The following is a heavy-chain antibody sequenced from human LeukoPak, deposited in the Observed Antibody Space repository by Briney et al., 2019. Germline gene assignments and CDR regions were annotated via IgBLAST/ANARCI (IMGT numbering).Heavy chain of an antibody. CDR1: GYTFTGYY. J-gene: IGHJ4*02. D-gene: IGHD3-16*01. V-gene: IGHV1-46*01. CDR3: ARERGGHYYDY. Sequence: ASVKVSCKASGYTFTGYYMHWVRQAPGQGLEWMGWINPSGGSTSYAQKFQSRVTMSRDTSTSTVYMELSSLRSEDTAVYYCARERGGHYYDYWGQGTLVTVSS. CDR2: INPSGGST.